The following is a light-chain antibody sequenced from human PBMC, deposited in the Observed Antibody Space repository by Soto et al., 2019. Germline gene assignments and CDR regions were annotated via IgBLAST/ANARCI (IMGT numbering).Light chain of an antibody. J-gene: IGKJ1*01. CDR1: QSVSSN. CDR3: QQYGSSSWT. CDR2: GAS. Sequence: EIVLTQSPGTLSLSPGERATLSFRASQSVSSNLAWYQQKPGQAPRLLIYGASSRATGIPDRFSGSGSGTDFTLTISRLEAEDFAVYYCQQYGSSSWTFGQGTKVDIK. V-gene: IGKV3-20*01.